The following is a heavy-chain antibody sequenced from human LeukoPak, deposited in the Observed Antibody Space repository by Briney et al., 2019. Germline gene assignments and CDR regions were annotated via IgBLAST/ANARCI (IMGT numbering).Heavy chain of an antibody. V-gene: IGHV3-7*01. CDR1: GYTFSHAW. D-gene: IGHD4-17*01. J-gene: IGHJ4*01. CDR3: ARKWTVTLYYFDF. CDR2: IKQDGGEK. Sequence: GGSVRLSCAASGYTFSHAWMSWVRQAPGKGLVWVANIKQDGGEKYYVDSVKGRFTISRDTAKNSLYLQMTRLRADDTAVYYCARKWTVTLYYFDFWGQGTLVTVSS.